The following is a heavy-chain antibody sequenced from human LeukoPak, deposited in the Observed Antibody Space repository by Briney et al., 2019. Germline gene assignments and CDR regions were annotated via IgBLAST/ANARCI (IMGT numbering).Heavy chain of an antibody. Sequence: SETLSLTCTVSGGSISGYYWSWIRQPPGKGLEWIGYLHYSGSTNYNPSLKSRVTISADTSKNQFSLKLSSVTAADTAVYYCARPYSSSWHDAFDIWGQGTMVTVSS. CDR1: GGSISGYY. V-gene: IGHV4-59*08. CDR2: LHYSGST. D-gene: IGHD6-13*01. J-gene: IGHJ3*02. CDR3: ARPYSSSWHDAFDI.